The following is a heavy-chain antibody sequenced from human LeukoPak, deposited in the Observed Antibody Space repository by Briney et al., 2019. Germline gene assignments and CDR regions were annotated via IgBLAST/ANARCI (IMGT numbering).Heavy chain of an antibody. V-gene: IGHV3-30-3*01. CDR2: ISYDGSNK. J-gene: IGHJ4*02. CDR3: ARGGKTLFDY. D-gene: IGHD3-16*01. CDR1: GFTFSSYA. Sequence: PGRSLRLSCAASGFTFSSYAMHWVRQAPGKGLEWVAVISYDGSNKYYADSVKGRFTISRDNSKNTLYLQMNSLRAEDTAVYYCARGGKTLFDYWGQGTLVTVSS.